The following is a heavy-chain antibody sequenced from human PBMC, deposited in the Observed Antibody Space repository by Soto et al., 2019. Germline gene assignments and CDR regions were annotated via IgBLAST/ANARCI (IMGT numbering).Heavy chain of an antibody. J-gene: IGHJ6*02. D-gene: IGHD3-10*01. Sequence: QVQLQESGPGLVKPSQTLSLTCTVSGGSISSGGYYWSWIRQHPGKGLEWIGYIYYSGSTYYNPSLKSRVTISVDTSKNQFSLKLSSVTAADTAVYYCAGADPHYYGSGMKLRDDYYYGMDVWGQGTTVTVSS. CDR3: AGADPHYYGSGMKLRDDYYYGMDV. CDR2: IYYSGST. CDR1: GGSISSGGYY. V-gene: IGHV4-31*03.